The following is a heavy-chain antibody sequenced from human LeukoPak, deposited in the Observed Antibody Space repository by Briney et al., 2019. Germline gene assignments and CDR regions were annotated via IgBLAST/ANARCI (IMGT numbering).Heavy chain of an antibody. J-gene: IGHJ5*02. Sequence: PGGSLRLSCAASGFTFSSYAMHWVRQAPGKGLEWVAVISCDGSNKYYADSVKGRFTISRDNSKNTPYLQMNSLRAEDAAVYYCARGTVVVVAATGWFDPWGQGTLVTVSS. D-gene: IGHD2-15*01. V-gene: IGHV3-30*04. CDR1: GFTFSSYA. CDR2: ISCDGSNK. CDR3: ARGTVVVVAATGWFDP.